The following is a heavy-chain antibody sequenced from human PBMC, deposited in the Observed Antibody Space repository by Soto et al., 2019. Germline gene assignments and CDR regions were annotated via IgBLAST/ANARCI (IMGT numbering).Heavy chain of an antibody. CDR2: LSPTTGGT. D-gene: IGHD3-9*01. CDR3: ARPPGYVTDWYYFDT. Sequence: ASVKVSCKASGNTLTSFYIHWVRQAPGQGLEWVGRLSPTTGGTNYAQHFQGRVTVTWDMSTFTAYMELSSLIYEDTAVYYCARPPGYVTDWYYFDTWGQGTQVTVSS. CDR1: GNTLTSFY. J-gene: IGHJ4*02. V-gene: IGHV1-2*02.